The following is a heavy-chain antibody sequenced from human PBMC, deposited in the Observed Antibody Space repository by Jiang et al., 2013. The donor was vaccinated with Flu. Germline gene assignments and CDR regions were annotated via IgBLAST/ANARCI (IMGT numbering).Heavy chain of an antibody. Sequence: GPGLVKPSQTLSLTCAISGDSVSSTTAAWNWIRQSPSRGLEWLGRTYYRSRWYVDPRGSVKSRVTINVDTSENQFSLHLTSVTPEDTAVYYCARDGRGRWLFDYWGQGTQVSVSS. V-gene: IGHV6-1*01. CDR2: TYYRSRWYV. CDR1: GDSVSSTTAA. D-gene: IGHD6-19*01. J-gene: IGHJ4*02. CDR3: ARDGRGRWLFDY.